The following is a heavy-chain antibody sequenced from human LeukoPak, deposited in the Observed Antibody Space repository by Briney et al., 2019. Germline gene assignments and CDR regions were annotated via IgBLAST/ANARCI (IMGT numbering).Heavy chain of an antibody. Sequence: GGSLRLSCAASGFTVSSNYMSWVRQAPGKGLEWVSVIYSGGSTYYADSVKGRFTISRDNSKSTLYIQMNSLRAEDTAVYYCARAKPKNMVRGLIMRRESRYYFNYWGQGTLVTVSS. CDR1: GFTVSSNY. J-gene: IGHJ4*02. V-gene: IGHV3-53*01. CDR3: ARAKPKNMVRGLIMRRESRYYFNY. D-gene: IGHD3-10*01. CDR2: IYSGGST.